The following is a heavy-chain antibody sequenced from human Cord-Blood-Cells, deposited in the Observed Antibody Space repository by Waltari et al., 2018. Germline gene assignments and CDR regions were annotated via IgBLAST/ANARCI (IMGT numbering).Heavy chain of an antibody. Sequence: QVQLQESGPGLVKPSETLSLTCAVSGYSISSGYYWGWIRQPPGKGLEWIGSIYHSGSTYYNPSLKSRVTISVDTSKNQFSLKLSSVTAADTAVYYCAREIKGMDVWGQGTTVTVSS. CDR3: AREIKGMDV. V-gene: IGHV4-38-2*02. J-gene: IGHJ6*02. CDR2: IYHSGST. CDR1: GYSISSGYY.